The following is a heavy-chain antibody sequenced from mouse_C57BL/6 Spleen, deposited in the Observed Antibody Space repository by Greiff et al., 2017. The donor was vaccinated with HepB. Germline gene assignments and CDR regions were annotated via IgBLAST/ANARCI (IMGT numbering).Heavy chain of an antibody. CDR2: IHPNSGST. CDR3: ARWPGSSYVGY. J-gene: IGHJ2*01. CDR1: GYTFTSYW. Sequence: VQLQQPGAELVKPGASVKLSCKASGYTFTSYWMHWVKQRPGQGLEWIGMIHPNSGSTNYNEKFKSKATLTVDKSSSTAYMQRSSLTYEDSAVYYCARWPGSSYVGYWGKGTTLTVSS. V-gene: IGHV1-64*01. D-gene: IGHD1-1*01.